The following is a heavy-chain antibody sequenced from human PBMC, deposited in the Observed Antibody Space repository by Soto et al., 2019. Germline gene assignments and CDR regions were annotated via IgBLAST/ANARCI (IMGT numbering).Heavy chain of an antibody. J-gene: IGHJ4*02. D-gene: IGHD6-13*01. CDR2: LSYDGSDK. CDR1: GFTFNNFA. CDR3: ARDLSTGAADYYFDY. V-gene: IGHV3-30*03. Sequence: GGSLRLSCAASGFTFNNFAMHWVRQAPGKGLEWVAVLSYDGSDKYYADSVKGRFTISRDNSKNTLYLQMNGLRTEDTAVYYCARDLSTGAADYYFDYWGQGALVTV.